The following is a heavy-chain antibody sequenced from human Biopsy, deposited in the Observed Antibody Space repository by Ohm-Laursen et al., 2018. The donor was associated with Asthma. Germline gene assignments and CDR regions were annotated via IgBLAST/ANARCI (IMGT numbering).Heavy chain of an antibody. V-gene: IGHV3-30-3*01. CDR3: AREGVAGTHIED. D-gene: IGHD6-19*01. CDR2: ISYDGSSI. Sequence: SLRLPCAAAGFTFSIYDIHWVRQAPGKGLEWVAVISYDGSSIYYADSVKGRFTISRDNSKNTLSLQMNSLTAEDTAVYYCAREGVAGTHIEDWGQGTLVTVSS. J-gene: IGHJ4*02. CDR1: GFTFSIYD.